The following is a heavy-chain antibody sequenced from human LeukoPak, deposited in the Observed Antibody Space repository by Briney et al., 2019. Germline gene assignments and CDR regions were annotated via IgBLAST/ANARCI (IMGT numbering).Heavy chain of an antibody. CDR1: GVSISSSSYY. D-gene: IGHD2-2*01. Sequence: KSSETLSLTCTVSGVSISSSSYYWGWIRQPPGKGREGIGSIYYSGSTYYNPSLKRRVTISVDTSKNQFSLKLSSATAADTAVYYCASLVVPAATPNWFDPWGQGTLVTVSS. J-gene: IGHJ5*02. CDR2: IYYSGST. CDR3: ASLVVPAATPNWFDP. V-gene: IGHV4-39*01.